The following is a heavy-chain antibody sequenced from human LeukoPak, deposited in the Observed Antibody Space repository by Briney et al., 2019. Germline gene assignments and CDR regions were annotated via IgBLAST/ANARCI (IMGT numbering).Heavy chain of an antibody. CDR3: ARTSREAVAGPVSY. V-gene: IGHV3-48*03. J-gene: IGHJ4*02. CDR2: ISSSGSTI. D-gene: IGHD6-19*01. CDR1: GFTFSSYE. Sequence: PGGSLRLSCAASGFTFSSYEMNWVRQAPGKGLEWVSYISSSGSTIYYADSVKGRFTISRDNAKNSLYLQMNSLRAEDTAVYYCARTSREAVAGPVSYWGQGTLVTVSS.